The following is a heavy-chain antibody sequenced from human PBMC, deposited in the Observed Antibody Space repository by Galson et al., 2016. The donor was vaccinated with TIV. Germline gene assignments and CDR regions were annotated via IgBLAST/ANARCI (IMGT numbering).Heavy chain of an antibody. CDR1: GFTFSSHA. V-gene: IGHV3-23*01. CDR2: ISGGGGST. J-gene: IGHJ4*02. Sequence: SLRLSCAASGFTFSSHAITWVRQAPGKGLEWISAISGGGGSTYHTDSVKGRFTISRDNSKNTVFLQMNSLGAEDTAVYYCAKIDSSGYNYGGRFVYWGQGTLVTVSS. D-gene: IGHD3-22*01. CDR3: AKIDSSGYNYGGRFVY.